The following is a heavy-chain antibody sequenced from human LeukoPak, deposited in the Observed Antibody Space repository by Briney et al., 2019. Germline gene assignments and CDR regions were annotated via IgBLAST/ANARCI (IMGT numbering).Heavy chain of an antibody. V-gene: IGHV3-23*01. J-gene: IGHJ4*02. Sequence: GGSLRLSCAASGFTLSNYAMSWVRQAPGKGLQWVSGISSSGGSTYQVDSVKGRFTISRDNAKNSLYPQMNSLRAEDTAVYYCARVGSSGYYEVDYWGQGTLVTVSS. CDR2: ISSSGGST. CDR1: GFTLSNYA. D-gene: IGHD3-22*01. CDR3: ARVGSSGYYEVDY.